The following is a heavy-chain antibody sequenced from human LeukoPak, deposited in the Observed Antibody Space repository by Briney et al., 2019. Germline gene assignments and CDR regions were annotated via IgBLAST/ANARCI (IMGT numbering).Heavy chain of an antibody. V-gene: IGHV4-59*01. D-gene: IGHD3-10*01. J-gene: IGHJ4*02. CDR1: GGSISGYY. Sequence: PSETLSLTCAVSGGSISGYYWSWIWQPPGKGLEWIGYIYYSGSTNYNPSLKSRVTISLDTSKNQFSLKLSSVTAADTAVYYCARVLTYGSRTYYFDYWGQGTLVTVSS. CDR3: ARVLTYGSRTYYFDY. CDR2: IYYSGST.